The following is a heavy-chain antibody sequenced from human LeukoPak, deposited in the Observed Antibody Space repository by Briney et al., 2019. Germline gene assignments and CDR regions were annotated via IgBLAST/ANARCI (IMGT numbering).Heavy chain of an antibody. V-gene: IGHV3-30*04. D-gene: IGHD6-19*01. Sequence: GGSLRLSCAASGSTFNSYALHSVRQAPGKGLEWVAVISYDGSNKYYADSVKGRFSISRDNSKNTLYLQMNSLRADDTAVYYCAQSYSSGWYRPRNFDYWGQGTLVTVSS. CDR3: AQSYSSGWYRPRNFDY. CDR2: ISYDGSNK. CDR1: GSTFNSYA. J-gene: IGHJ4*02.